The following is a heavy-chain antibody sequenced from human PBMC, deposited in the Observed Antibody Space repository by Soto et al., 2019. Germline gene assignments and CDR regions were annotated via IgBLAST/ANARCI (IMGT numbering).Heavy chain of an antibody. D-gene: IGHD3-10*01. CDR1: GFTFSSYS. Sequence: VQLVESGGGLVQPGGSLRLSCAASGFTFSSYSMNWVRQAPGKGLEWVSYISSSSSTIYYADSVKGRFTISRDNAKNSLYLQMNSLRAEDTAVYYCARGLGITMVRGAGTWGQGTLVTVSS. CDR3: ARGLGITMVRGAGT. V-gene: IGHV3-48*01. J-gene: IGHJ5*02. CDR2: ISSSSSTI.